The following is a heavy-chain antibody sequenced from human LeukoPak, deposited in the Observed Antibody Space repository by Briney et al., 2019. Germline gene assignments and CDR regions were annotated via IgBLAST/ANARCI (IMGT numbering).Heavy chain of an antibody. J-gene: IGHJ4*02. V-gene: IGHV4-61*08. Sequence: SETLSLTCTVSGGSISSGDYYWRWIRQPPGKGLEWLGYIYYSGSTNYNPSLKSRVTISVDTSKNQFSLKLSSVTAADTAVYYCARLVSGYSYGYKNFDYWGQGTLVTVSS. CDR1: GGSISSGDYY. CDR2: IYYSGST. CDR3: ARLVSGYSYGYKNFDY. D-gene: IGHD5-18*01.